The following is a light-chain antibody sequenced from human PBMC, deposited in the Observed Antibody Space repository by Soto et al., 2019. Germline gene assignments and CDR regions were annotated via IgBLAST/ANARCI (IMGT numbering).Light chain of an antibody. CDR1: QSISSW. Sequence: DIQMTQSPSTLSASVGDRVTITCRASQSISSWLAWYQQKPGKAPKLLIYKASSLESGVPSRSSGSGSGTEFTLTISSLQPDDFATYFCQQYNSYSPYTFGQGTKLEIQ. V-gene: IGKV1-5*03. CDR2: KAS. CDR3: QQYNSYSPYT. J-gene: IGKJ2*01.